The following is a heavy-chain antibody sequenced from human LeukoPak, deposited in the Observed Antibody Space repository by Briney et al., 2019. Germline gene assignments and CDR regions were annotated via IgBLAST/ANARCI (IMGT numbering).Heavy chain of an antibody. CDR2: ISSSSSYI. J-gene: IGHJ4*02. CDR3: ARVYQFLEWLLFFDY. Sequence: GGSLRLSCAASGFTFSSYSMNWVRQAPGKGLEWVSSISSSSSYIYYADSVKGRFTISRDNAKNSLYLQMNSLRAEDTAVYYCARVYQFLEWLLFFDYWGQGTLVTVSS. V-gene: IGHV3-21*01. CDR1: GFTFSSYS. D-gene: IGHD3-3*01.